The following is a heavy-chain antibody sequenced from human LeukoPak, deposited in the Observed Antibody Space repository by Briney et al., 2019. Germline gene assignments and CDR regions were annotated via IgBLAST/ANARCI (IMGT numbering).Heavy chain of an antibody. D-gene: IGHD6-19*01. CDR1: GFTFSVYS. V-gene: IGHV3-21*01. CDR2: ISSTTYT. J-gene: IGHJ6*02. CDR3: ARDGSGWSRDV. Sequence: PGGSLRLSCAPSGFTFSVYSMSWIRQAPEKGLEWVSSISSTTYTYYADSVKGRFTISRDNSKNSLYLQMNSLTAEDTALYYCARDGSGWSRDVWGQGTTVTVSS.